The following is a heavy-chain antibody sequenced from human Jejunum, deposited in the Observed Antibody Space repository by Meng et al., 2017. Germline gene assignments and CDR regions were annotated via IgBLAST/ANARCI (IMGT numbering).Heavy chain of an antibody. CDR3: ARDLLGPAIAATGWFDP. V-gene: IGHV4-4*02. CDR2: IHHTGNI. Sequence: VKVQESGPGLVKPAGNLSITCAVAGAYISDNNWWSWVRQAPGRGLEWIGEIHHTGNINYNPSLKSRVTMSLDKPKNQFSLEVTYVTAADTAVYYCARDLLGPAIAATGWFDPWGQGTLVTVSS. J-gene: IGHJ5*02. D-gene: IGHD6-13*01. CDR1: GAYISDNNW.